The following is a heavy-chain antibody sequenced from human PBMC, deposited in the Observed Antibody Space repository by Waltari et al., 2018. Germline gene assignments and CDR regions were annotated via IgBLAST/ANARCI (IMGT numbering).Heavy chain of an antibody. CDR1: GFSITSGYY. Sequence: QVQLQESGPGLVKPSETLSLTCAVSGFSITSGYYWHWIRQPPGKGLEWVGTIYYSGTTYYPPSLQSRVSISLDTSKNEFSLTLPSVTAADTAVYYCATATTAHFDFWGQGSLVTVSS. CDR3: ATATTAHFDF. V-gene: IGHV4-38-2*01. CDR2: IYYSGTT. D-gene: IGHD4-17*01. J-gene: IGHJ4*02.